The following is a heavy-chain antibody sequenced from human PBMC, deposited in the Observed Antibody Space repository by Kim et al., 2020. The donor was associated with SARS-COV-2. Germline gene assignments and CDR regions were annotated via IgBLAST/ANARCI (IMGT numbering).Heavy chain of an antibody. J-gene: IGHJ6*02. CDR2: ISAYNGNT. V-gene: IGHV1-18*04. Sequence: ASVKVSCKASGYTFTSYGISWVRQAPGQGLEWMGWISAYNGNTNYAQKLQGRVTMTTDTSTSTAYMELRSLRSDDTAVYYCARDPTVTSPSDYYGMDVWGQGTTVTVSS. CDR1: GYTFTSYG. D-gene: IGHD4-17*01. CDR3: ARDPTVTSPSDYYGMDV.